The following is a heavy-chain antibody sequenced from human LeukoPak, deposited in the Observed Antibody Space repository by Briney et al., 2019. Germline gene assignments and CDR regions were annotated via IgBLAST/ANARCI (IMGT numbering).Heavy chain of an antibody. CDR2: ISGSGGST. CDR1: GFTFSSYA. D-gene: IGHD3-22*01. Sequence: GGSLRLSCAASGFTFSSYAMSWVRQAPGKGLEWVSAISGSGGSTSYADSVKGRFTTSRDNSKNTLHLQMDSLRAEDTAVYYCARDRDSSGYYPDAFDIWGQGTMVTVSS. J-gene: IGHJ3*02. CDR3: ARDRDSSGYYPDAFDI. V-gene: IGHV3-23*01.